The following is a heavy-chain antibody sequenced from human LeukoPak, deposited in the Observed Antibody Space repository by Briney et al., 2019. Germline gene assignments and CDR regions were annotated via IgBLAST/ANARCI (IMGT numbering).Heavy chain of an antibody. Sequence: PSETLSLTCTVSGASVTTSSWSWLRRPPGKSPEWIGYIYYSGSPIYIPSLNSRVTISLDTSKNRFSLKLTSVTAADTAVYYCAREGYGSRSRDNWLDPWGQGTLVTVSS. D-gene: IGHD3-10*01. J-gene: IGHJ5*02. CDR3: AREGYGSRSRDNWLDP. CDR2: IYYSGSP. V-gene: IGHV4-59*02. CDR1: GASVTTSS.